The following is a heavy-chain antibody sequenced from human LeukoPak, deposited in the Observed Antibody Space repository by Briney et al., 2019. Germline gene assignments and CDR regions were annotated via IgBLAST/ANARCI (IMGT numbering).Heavy chain of an antibody. J-gene: IGHJ4*02. CDR1: GFTFSSYA. V-gene: IGHV3-23*01. CDR2: ISGSGDIT. CDR3: AKSRGIGDSSGYYFRTYYFDY. D-gene: IGHD3-22*01. Sequence: GGSLRLSCAASGFTFSSYAMSWVRQAPGKGLQWVSAISGSGDITYYADSVKGRFTISRDNSKNTLYLQMNSLRAEDTAVYYCAKSRGIGDSSGYYFRTYYFDYWGQGTLVTVSS.